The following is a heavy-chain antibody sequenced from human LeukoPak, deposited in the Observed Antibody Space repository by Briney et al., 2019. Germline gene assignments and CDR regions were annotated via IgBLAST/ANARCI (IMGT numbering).Heavy chain of an antibody. V-gene: IGHV4-61*02. CDR2: IYTSGST. D-gene: IGHD3-22*01. J-gene: IGHJ4*02. CDR3: ARDLWKGYDSSPVGY. CDR1: GGSISSGSYY. Sequence: SQTLSLTCTVSGGSISSGSYYWSWIRQPAGKGLEWIGRIYTSGSTNYNPSLKRRVTISVDTSKTQFSLKLSSVTAADTAVYYCARDLWKGYDSSPVGYWGQGTLVTVSS.